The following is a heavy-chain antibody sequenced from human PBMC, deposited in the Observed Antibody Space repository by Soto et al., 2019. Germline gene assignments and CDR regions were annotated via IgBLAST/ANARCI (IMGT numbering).Heavy chain of an antibody. V-gene: IGHV1-18*01. CDR1: GYTFTSYG. J-gene: IGHJ3*02. CDR2: ISAYNGNT. Sequence: ASVKVSCKASGYTFTSYGISWVRQAPGQGLEWMGWISAYNGNTNYAQKLQGRVTMTTDTSTSTAYMELRSLRSDDTAVYCCARREAVAGADGAFDIWGQGTMVTVSS. D-gene: IGHD6-19*01. CDR3: ARREAVAGADGAFDI.